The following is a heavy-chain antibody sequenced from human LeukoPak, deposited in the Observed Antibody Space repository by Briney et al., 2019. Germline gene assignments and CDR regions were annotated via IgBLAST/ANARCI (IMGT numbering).Heavy chain of an antibody. CDR3: ARAQVDYNNGPGSQGYYSYGMDV. D-gene: IGHD4-11*01. V-gene: IGHV1-8*01. CDR1: GYTFTSYD. Sequence: ASVKVSCKASGYTFTSYDINWVRQATGQGLEWMGWMNPSSGNTGYAQKFQGRVTMTRNTSISTAYMELSSLRSEDTAVYYCARAQVDYNNGPGSQGYYSYGMDVWGQGTTVTVSS. CDR2: MNPSSGNT. J-gene: IGHJ6*02.